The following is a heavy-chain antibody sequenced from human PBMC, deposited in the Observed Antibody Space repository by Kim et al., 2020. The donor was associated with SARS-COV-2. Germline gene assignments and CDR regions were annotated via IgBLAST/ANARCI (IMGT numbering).Heavy chain of an antibody. CDR3: AKSEAVGAAVGFDS. Sequence: GGSLRLSCAASGFTFSSYAMSWVRQAPGKGLEWVSTFGGGGSGNTYYADSVEGRFTISRDNSKNTLYLQMNSLRADDTAVYYCAKSEAVGAAVGFDSWGHGTLVTVSS. J-gene: IGHJ4*01. V-gene: IGHV3-23*01. CDR1: GFTFSSYA. D-gene: IGHD6-13*01. CDR2: FGGGGSGNT.